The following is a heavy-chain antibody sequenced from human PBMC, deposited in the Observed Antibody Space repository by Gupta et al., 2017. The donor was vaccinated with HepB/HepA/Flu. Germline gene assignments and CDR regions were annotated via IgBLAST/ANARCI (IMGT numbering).Heavy chain of an antibody. CDR3: AIYSSLDF. CDR1: GFTVYNNY. D-gene: IGHD6-13*01. CDR2: IYSGGQA. V-gene: IGHV3-53*01. J-gene: IGHJ4*02. Sequence: EGQLVQSGGGLIQPGGCLSISCTVCGFTVYNNYMSWGRQVPGKGLEWVSLIYSGGQAYYADSVQGRFTVSRDNSKNTLYLQMNSLRPEYTAIYYCAIYSSLDFWGQGTLVTVSS.